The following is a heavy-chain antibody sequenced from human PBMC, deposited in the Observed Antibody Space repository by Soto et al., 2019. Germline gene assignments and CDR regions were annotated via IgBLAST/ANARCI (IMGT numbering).Heavy chain of an antibody. CDR2: IKPRGGST. CDR3: ARDYVSSNSSLSYFDY. D-gene: IGHD2-2*01. J-gene: IGHJ4*02. V-gene: IGHV1-46*01. CDR1: GYNFISHY. Sequence: QVLLVQSGAEVTRPGASLKVSCKASGYNFISHYIHWVRQAPGQGLEWIGFIKPRGGSTTHEQNFQGRLRMTRDKSTRTVYMELRGLRSEDASVYYCARDYVSSNSSLSYFDYWGQGTLVTVSS.